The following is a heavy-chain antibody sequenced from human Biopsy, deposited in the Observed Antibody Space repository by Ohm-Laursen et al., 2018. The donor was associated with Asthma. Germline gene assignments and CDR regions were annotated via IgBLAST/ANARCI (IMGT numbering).Heavy chain of an antibody. CDR2: VNTGNGDT. D-gene: IGHD3-9*01. J-gene: IGHJ3*01. Sequence: ASVKVSCKASGYNFISFAIHWVRQAPGQRLEWMGWVNTGNGDTKYSQKFQGRVTITRDTSASTAYMELRSLRSEDTATYYCARTYYDFLTGQVKDVGGVWGQGTMVTVSS. CDR1: GYNFISFA. CDR3: ARTYYDFLTGQVKDVGGV. V-gene: IGHV1-3*04.